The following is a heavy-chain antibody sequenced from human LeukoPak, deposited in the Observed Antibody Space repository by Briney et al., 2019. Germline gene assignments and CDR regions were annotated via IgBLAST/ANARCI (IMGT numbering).Heavy chain of an antibody. Sequence: GGSLRLSCAASGFTFSSYGMHWVRQAPGQGLEWMGWINPNSGGTNYAQKFLGRVTMTRDTSISTAYMELSRLRSDDTAVYYCARICIVTSCYAFDIWGQGTTVTVS. D-gene: IGHD2-2*01. V-gene: IGHV1-2*02. CDR3: ARICIVTSCYAFDI. J-gene: IGHJ3*02. CDR1: GFTFSSYG. CDR2: INPNSGGT.